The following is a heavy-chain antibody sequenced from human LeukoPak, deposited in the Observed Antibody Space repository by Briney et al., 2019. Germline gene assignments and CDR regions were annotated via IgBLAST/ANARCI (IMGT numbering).Heavy chain of an antibody. V-gene: IGHV3-7*04. D-gene: IGHD3-16*01. CDR1: GLTFSSYW. J-gene: IGHJ4*02. Sequence: GGSLRLSCAASGLTFSSYWMTWVRQAPGKGLEWVATIKYDGSETYYVDSVRGRFSISRDNAKNSLYLQMNSLRAEDTAVYYCARDSTLSNYWGQGTLVTVSS. CDR2: IKYDGSET. CDR3: ARDSTLSNY.